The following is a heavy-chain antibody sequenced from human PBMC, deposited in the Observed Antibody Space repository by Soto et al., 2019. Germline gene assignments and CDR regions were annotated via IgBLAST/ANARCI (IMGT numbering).Heavy chain of an antibody. CDR1: GGSFSGYY. J-gene: IGHJ6*02. V-gene: IGHV4-34*01. Sequence: TSETLSLTCAVYGGSFSGYYWIWIRQPPGKGLEWIGEINHSGSTNYNPSLKSRVTISVDTSKNQFSLKLSSVTAADTAVYYCARYAPLPIEAATPFRYYYYGMDVWGQGTTVTVSS. CDR3: ARYAPLPIEAATPFRYYYYGMDV. D-gene: IGHD2-15*01. CDR2: INHSGST.